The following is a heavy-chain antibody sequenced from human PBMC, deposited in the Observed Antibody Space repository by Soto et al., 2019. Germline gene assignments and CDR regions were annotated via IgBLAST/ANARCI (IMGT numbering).Heavy chain of an antibody. Sequence: VQLVESGGGGVQPGRSLRLSCAASGFTFSDYAMHWVRQAPGKGLEWVAVVSHDGRNTHYADSVKGRFTISRDSSKNTVSLDMASLRAEDTAVYYCAKGGRQWLVTSDFNYWGQGALVTVSS. V-gene: IGHV3-30*18. D-gene: IGHD6-19*01. CDR3: AKGGRQWLVTSDFNY. J-gene: IGHJ4*02. CDR1: GFTFSDYA. CDR2: VSHDGRNT.